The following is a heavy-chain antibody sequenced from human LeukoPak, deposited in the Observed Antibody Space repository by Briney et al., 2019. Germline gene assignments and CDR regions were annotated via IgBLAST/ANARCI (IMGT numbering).Heavy chain of an antibody. Sequence: SETLSLTCTVSGGSISSYYWSWIRQPPGKGLEWIGEINHSGSTNYNPSLKSRVTISVDTSKNQFSLKLSSVTAADTAVYYCARNGYGYVRYYYGMDVWGQGTTVTVSS. CDR1: GGSISSYY. V-gene: IGHV4-34*01. J-gene: IGHJ6*02. CDR2: INHSGST. CDR3: ARNGYGYVRYYYGMDV. D-gene: IGHD5-18*01.